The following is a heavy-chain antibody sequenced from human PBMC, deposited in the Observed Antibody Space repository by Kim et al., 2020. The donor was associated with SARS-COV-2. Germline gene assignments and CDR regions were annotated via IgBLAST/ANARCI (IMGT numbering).Heavy chain of an antibody. CDR3: ARGIGPRLYDFWSGSQYYFDY. Sequence: SETLSLTCTVSGGSISSYYWSWIRQPPGKGLEWIGYIYYSGSTNYNPSLKSRVTISVDTSKNQFSLKLSSVTAADTAVYYCARGIGPRLYDFWSGSQYYFDYWGQGTLVTVSS. V-gene: IGHV4-59*13. J-gene: IGHJ4*02. CDR1: GGSISSYY. D-gene: IGHD3-3*01. CDR2: IYYSGST.